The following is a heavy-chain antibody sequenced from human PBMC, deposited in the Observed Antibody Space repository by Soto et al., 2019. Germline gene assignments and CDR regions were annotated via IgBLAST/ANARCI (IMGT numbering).Heavy chain of an antibody. CDR2: IYYSGST. CDR1: GGSISSYY. Sequence: SETLSLTCTVSGGSISSYYWSWIRQPPGKGLEWIGYIYYSGSTNYNPSLKSRVTISVDTSKNQFSLKLSSVTAADTAVYYCARAVGDTAMAALDYWGQGTLVTVSS. V-gene: IGHV4-59*01. CDR3: ARAVGDTAMAALDY. D-gene: IGHD5-18*01. J-gene: IGHJ4*02.